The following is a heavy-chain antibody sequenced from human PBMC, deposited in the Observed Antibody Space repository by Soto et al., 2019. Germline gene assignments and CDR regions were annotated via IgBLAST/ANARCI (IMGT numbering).Heavy chain of an antibody. CDR1: CGSISSGGYY. CDR3: ARSVTP. V-gene: IGHV4-31*03. CDR2: IHYSGST. Sequence: PSDTLSLTCTVSCGSISSGGYYWSWIRHHPGKCLEWIGYIHYSGSTYYNPSLKSRVTISVDTSKNQFSLKLSSVTAADTAVYYCARSVTPWGQGTLVTV. D-gene: IGHD3-10*01. J-gene: IGHJ5*02.